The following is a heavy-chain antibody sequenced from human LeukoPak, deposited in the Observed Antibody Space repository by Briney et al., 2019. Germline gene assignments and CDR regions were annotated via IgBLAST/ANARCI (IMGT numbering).Heavy chain of an antibody. CDR1: GFTFSTYW. CDR3: ARDLPVSKSFYYYDSSGYYYDY. J-gene: IGHJ4*02. CDR2: INQDGSVK. V-gene: IGHV3-7*01. Sequence: PGGSLRLSCAASGFTFSTYWMSWVRQAPGKGLEWVANINQDGSVKYYMDSVKGRFTISRDNAKNSLYLQMNSLRAEDTAVYYCARDLPVSKSFYYYDSSGYYYDYWGQGTLVTVSS. D-gene: IGHD3-22*01.